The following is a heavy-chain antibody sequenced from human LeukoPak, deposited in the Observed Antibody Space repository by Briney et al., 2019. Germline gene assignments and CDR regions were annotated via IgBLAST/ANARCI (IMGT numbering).Heavy chain of an antibody. J-gene: IGHJ4*02. V-gene: IGHV4-59*01. D-gene: IGHD3-9*01. CDR2: IYYSGST. CDR3: ARVYLLALNYDILTGAYYFDY. Sequence: SETLSLTCSVSGDSISSYYWSWIRQPPGKGLEWIGYIYYSGSTNYNPSLKSRVTISVDTSKNQFSLKLSSVTAADSAVYYCARVYLLALNYDILTGAYYFDYWGQGTLVTVSS. CDR1: GDSISSYY.